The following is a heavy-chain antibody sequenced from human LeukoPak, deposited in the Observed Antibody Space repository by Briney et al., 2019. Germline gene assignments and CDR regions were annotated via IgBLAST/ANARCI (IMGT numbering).Heavy chain of an antibody. CDR3: AKDYDSSGYLYNWFDP. D-gene: IGHD3-22*01. Sequence: GGSLRLSCAASGFTFSIYAMSWVRQAPGKGLEWVSAISGSGGSTYYADSVEGRFTISRDNSKNTLYLQMNSLRAEDTAVYYCAKDYDSSGYLYNWFDPWGQGTLVTVSS. CDR1: GFTFSIYA. V-gene: IGHV3-23*01. J-gene: IGHJ5*02. CDR2: ISGSGGST.